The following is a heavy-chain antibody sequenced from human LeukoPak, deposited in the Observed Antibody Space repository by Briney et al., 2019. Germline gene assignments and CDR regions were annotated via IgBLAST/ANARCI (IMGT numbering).Heavy chain of an antibody. D-gene: IGHD6-19*01. J-gene: IGHJ4*02. CDR3: AKVLSGWY. CDR2: ITTSGGTT. CDR1: GFTFSNYA. V-gene: IGHV3-23*01. Sequence: GGSLRLSCAASGFTFSNYAMSWVRQAPGKGLEWISTITTSGGTTYYADSVKGRSTISRDNSKNTLYLQMNSLRVEDTAVYYCAKVLSGWYWGQGTLVTVSS.